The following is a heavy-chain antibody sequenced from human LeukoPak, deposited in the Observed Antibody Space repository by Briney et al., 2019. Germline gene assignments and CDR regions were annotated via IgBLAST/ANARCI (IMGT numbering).Heavy chain of an antibody. V-gene: IGHV3-23*01. CDR1: GFTFSSYA. J-gene: IGHJ1*01. CDR2: ISGSGGST. CDR3: AKAPLGYCTNGVCYDLGFQH. D-gene: IGHD2-8*01. Sequence: GGSLRLSCAASGFTFSSYAMSWVRQAPGKGLEWVSAISGSGGSTYYADSVKGRFTISRDNSKNTLYLQMNSLRAEDTAVYYCAKAPLGYCTNGVCYDLGFQHWGQGTLVTVSS.